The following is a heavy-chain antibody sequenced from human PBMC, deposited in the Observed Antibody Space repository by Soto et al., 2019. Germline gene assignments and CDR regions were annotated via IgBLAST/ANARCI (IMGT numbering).Heavy chain of an antibody. D-gene: IGHD6-13*01. CDR3: ARASIHGSSWYFWFDP. Sequence: QVQLVQSGSEVKMPRSSVKVSCKTSRGTFSRHAINWVRQAPGQGLEWMGRIIPLFGTTNYAQKFKGRVTISADESTSTAYMKLSSLTTEDAAVYYCARASIHGSSWYFWFDPWGQGTLVTISS. J-gene: IGHJ5*02. CDR2: IIPLFGTT. V-gene: IGHV1-69*01. CDR1: RGTFSRHA.